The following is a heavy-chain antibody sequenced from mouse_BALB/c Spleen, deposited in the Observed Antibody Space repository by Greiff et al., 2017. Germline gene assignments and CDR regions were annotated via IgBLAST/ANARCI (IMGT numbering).Heavy chain of an antibody. CDR3: ARGDTMRTAFDY. V-gene: IGHV1-14*01. D-gene: IGHD2-4*01. Sequence: VQLKESGPELVKPGASVKMSCKASGYTFTSYVMHWVKQKPGQGLEWIGYINPYNDGTKYNEKFKGKATLTSDKSSSTAYMQLSSLTSEDTAVYYCARGDTMRTAFDYWGQGTTLTVSS. CDR1: GYTFTSYV. J-gene: IGHJ2*01. CDR2: INPYNDGT.